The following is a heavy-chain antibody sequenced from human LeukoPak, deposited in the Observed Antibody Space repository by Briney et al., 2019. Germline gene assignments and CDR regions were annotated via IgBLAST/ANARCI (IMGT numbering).Heavy chain of an antibody. Sequence: SETLSLTCAVYGGSFSGYYWSWIRQPPGKGLEWIGEINHSGSTNYNPSLKSRVTISVDTSKNQFSLKLSSVTAADTAVYYCARGAGEPNFDYWGQGTLVTVSS. V-gene: IGHV4-34*01. J-gene: IGHJ4*02. CDR3: ARGAGEPNFDY. CDR1: GGSFSGYY. CDR2: INHSGST. D-gene: IGHD7-27*01.